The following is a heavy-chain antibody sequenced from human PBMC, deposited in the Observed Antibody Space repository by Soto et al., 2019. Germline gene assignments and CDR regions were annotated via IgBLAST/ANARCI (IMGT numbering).Heavy chain of an antibody. CDR3: ARDPYSSSWSANYYYGMDV. CDR2: IIPILGIA. CDR1: GGTFSSYT. J-gene: IGHJ6*02. D-gene: IGHD6-13*01. V-gene: IGHV1-69*04. Sequence: ASVKVSCKASGGTFSSYTISWVRQAPGQGLEWMGRIIPILGIANYAQKFQGRVTITADESTSTAYMELSSLRSEDTAVYYCARDPYSSSWSANYYYGMDVWGQGTTVTVSS.